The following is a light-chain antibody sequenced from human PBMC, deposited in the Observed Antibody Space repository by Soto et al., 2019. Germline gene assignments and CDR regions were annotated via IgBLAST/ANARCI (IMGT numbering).Light chain of an antibody. CDR1: QSIANY. CDR2: AAS. J-gene: IGKJ3*01. Sequence: DIQMTQSPSSLSASVGDRVTITCRASQSIANYLAWYQQKPGKVPKLLIYAASILKSGVPSRFSGSQYGTDFTLTISSLQPEDSATYYCQQYNTAPFTFGPGTKVDVK. CDR3: QQYNTAPFT. V-gene: IGKV1-27*01.